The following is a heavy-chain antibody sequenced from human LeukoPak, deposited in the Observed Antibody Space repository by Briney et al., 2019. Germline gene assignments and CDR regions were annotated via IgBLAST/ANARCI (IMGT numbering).Heavy chain of an antibody. D-gene: IGHD3-10*01. CDR2: IYYSGST. CDR1: GGSISSGDYY. CDR3: ARRTAGSSLLDY. J-gene: IGHJ4*02. V-gene: IGHV4-30-4*01. Sequence: SETLSLTCTVSGGSISSGDYYWSWLRQPPGKGLEWIGYIYYSGSTYYNPSLKSRVTISADTSKNQFSLKLSSVTAADTAVYYCARRTAGSSLLDYWGQGTLVTVSS.